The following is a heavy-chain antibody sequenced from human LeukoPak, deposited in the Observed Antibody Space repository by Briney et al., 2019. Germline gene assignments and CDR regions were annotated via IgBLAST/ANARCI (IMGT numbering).Heavy chain of an antibody. CDR2: IIPILGIA. D-gene: IGHD6-13*01. Sequence: GASVKVSCKASGGTFSSYAISWVRQAPGQGLGWVGRIIPILGIANYAQKFKGRVTLTADKSTSTAYMELSSLRSEDKAVYYCARAVGIANSADYWGQGTLVTVSS. V-gene: IGHV1-69*04. CDR1: GGTFSSYA. CDR3: ARAVGIANSADY. J-gene: IGHJ4*02.